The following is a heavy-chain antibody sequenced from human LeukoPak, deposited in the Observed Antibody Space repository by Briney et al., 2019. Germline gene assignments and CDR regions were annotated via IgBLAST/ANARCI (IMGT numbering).Heavy chain of an antibody. CDR2: INPNSGGT. V-gene: IGHV1-2*02. D-gene: IGHD4-17*01. Sequence: GASVKVSCKASGYTFTGYYMHWVRQAPGQGLEWMGWINPNSGGTNYAQKFQGRVTMTRDTSICTAYMELSRLRSDDTAVYYCARVDGDYYYYMDVWGKGTTVTVSS. CDR3: ARVDGDYYYYMDV. J-gene: IGHJ6*03. CDR1: GYTFTGYY.